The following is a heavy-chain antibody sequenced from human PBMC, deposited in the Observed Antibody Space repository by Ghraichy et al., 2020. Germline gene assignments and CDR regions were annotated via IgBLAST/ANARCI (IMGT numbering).Heavy chain of an antibody. J-gene: IGHJ4*02. CDR2: INPNSGGT. V-gene: IGHV1-2*02. CDR1: GYTFTGYY. Sequence: ASVKVSCKASGYTFTGYYMHWVRQAPGQGLEWMGWINPNSGGTNYAQKFQGRVTMTRDTSISTAYMELSRLRSDDTAVYYCARALRYGSGSYCPGYWGQGTLVTVSS. D-gene: IGHD3-10*01. CDR3: ARALRYGSGSYCPGY.